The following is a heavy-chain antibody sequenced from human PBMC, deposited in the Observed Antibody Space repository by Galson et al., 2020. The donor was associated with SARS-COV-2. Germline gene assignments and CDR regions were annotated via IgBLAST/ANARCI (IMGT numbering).Heavy chain of an antibody. J-gene: IGHJ3*02. CDR2: ISSSGSTI. V-gene: IGHV3-11*01. D-gene: IGHD1-1*01. Sequence: NSGGSLRLSCAASGFTFSDYYMSWIRQAPGKGLEWVSYISSSGSTIYYADSVKGRFTISRDNAKNSLYLQMNSLRAEDTAVYYCARDLLGRWLQLHAFDIWGQGTMVTVSS. CDR3: ARDLLGRWLQLHAFDI. CDR1: GFTFSDYY.